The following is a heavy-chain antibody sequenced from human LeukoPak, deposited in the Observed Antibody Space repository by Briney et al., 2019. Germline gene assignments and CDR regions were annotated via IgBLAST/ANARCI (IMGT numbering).Heavy chain of an antibody. V-gene: IGHV3-23*01. CDR3: AKERDYGHFDY. CDR1: GFTFSTYA. CDR2: ISGSGTHT. Sequence: GGSLRLSCAASGFTFSTYAMSWVRQAPGKGLEWVSGISGSGTHTYYADSVKGRFTISRDNSKNTLYRQMNGLRAEDTAVYYCAKERDYGHFDYWGQGTLVTVSS. D-gene: IGHD4-17*01. J-gene: IGHJ4*02.